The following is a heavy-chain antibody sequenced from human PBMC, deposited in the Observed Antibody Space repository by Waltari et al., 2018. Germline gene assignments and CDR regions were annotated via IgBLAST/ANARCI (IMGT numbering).Heavy chain of an antibody. CDR3: ARDGIQLGLEAGWFDP. Sequence: QVQLVQSGAEVKKPGASVKVSCKASGYTFTSYAMHWVRQAPGQRLEWMGWINAGKGNTKYSQKFQSRGTNTRDTSASTAYMELSSLRSEDTAVYYCARDGIQLGLEAGWFDPWGQGTLVTVSS. CDR2: INAGKGNT. V-gene: IGHV1-3*01. D-gene: IGHD5-18*01. J-gene: IGHJ5*02. CDR1: GYTFTSYA.